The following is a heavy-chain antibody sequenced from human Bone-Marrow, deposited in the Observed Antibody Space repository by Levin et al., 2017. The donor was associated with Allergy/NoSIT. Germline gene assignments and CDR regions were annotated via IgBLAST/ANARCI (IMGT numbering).Heavy chain of an antibody. CDR1: RFTLSRFP. Sequence: PGGSLRLSCAAAPRFTLSRFPVHWVRQAPGKGLQWVAVISYEGSNKNYADSVKGRFTVSRDNSKNTVYLQTNSLRTEDTAVYFCATDCFGGSCYSDYYYYGLDVWGQGTTVTVSS. J-gene: IGHJ6*01. CDR2: ISYEGSNK. V-gene: IGHV3-30*04. CDR3: ATDCFGGSCYSDYYYYGLDV. D-gene: IGHD2-15*01.